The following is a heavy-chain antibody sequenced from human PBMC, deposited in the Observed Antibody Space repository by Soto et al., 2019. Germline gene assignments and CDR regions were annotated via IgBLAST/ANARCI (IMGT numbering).Heavy chain of an antibody. V-gene: IGHV3-23*01. Sequence: EVQLLESGGGLVQPGGSLRLSCAASGFTFSSYARSWVRQAPGKGLEWVSAISGSGGSTYYADSLKGRFTISRDNSKNTLYLRMNSRRAEDTAVYYCAKDGRGSVEMGATSPFDYRGQGGRVTVCS. CDR1: GFTFSSYA. D-gene: IGHD1-26*01. J-gene: IGHJ4*02. CDR2: ISGSGGST. CDR3: AKDGRGSVEMGATSPFDY.